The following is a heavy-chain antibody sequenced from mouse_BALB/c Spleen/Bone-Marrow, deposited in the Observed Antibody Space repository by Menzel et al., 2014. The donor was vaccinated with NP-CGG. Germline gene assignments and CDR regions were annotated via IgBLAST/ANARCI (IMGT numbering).Heavy chain of an antibody. Sequence: VQLQQSGTELAKPGASVKMSCKASGYTFTTHWMHWVKQRPGQGLEWIGYINPSTGYTDYNQKFKDKATLTADKSSSTAYMQLISLTSEDSAVYHCVRSDYWGQGTTLTVSS. CDR3: VRSDY. CDR1: GYTFTTHW. V-gene: IGHV1-7*01. CDR2: INPSTGYT. J-gene: IGHJ2*01.